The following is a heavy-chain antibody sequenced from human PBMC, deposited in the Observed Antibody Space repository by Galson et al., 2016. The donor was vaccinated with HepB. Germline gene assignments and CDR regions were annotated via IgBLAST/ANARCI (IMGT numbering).Heavy chain of an antibody. CDR3: TIGFHAP. V-gene: IGHV3-73*01. J-gene: IGHJ5*02. CDR1: GFTLSGSA. CDR2: IRSRLGDYTT. Sequence: SLRLSCAVSGFTLSGSALHWVRQASGKGLEWVGHIRSRLGDYTTTYAASVKGRFSISRDDSKNMAYLQMSSLQTDDSARYYCTIGFHAPWGQGTLVTVSS. D-gene: IGHD2-21*01.